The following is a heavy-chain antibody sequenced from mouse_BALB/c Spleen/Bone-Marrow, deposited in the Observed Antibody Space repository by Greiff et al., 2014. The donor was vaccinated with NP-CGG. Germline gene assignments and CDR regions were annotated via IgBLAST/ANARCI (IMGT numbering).Heavy chain of an antibody. CDR1: GFDFSGFW. V-gene: IGHV4-1*02. CDR2: INPDSYTI. J-gene: IGHJ3*01. D-gene: IGHD2-3*01. CDR3: ARLGYYGGFAY. Sequence: PGGGLVQPGGSLKLSCAASGFDFSGFWMGWVRQAPGKGLEWIGEINPDSYTINYTPSLKDRFIISRDNAKNTLYLQMNKVRSEDTALYYCARLGYYGGFAYWGQGTLVTVSA.